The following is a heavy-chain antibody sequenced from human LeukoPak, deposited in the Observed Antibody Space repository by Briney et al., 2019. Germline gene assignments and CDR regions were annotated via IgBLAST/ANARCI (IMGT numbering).Heavy chain of an antibody. D-gene: IGHD5-12*01. J-gene: IGHJ4*02. CDR1: GHTFTGYY. CDR2: INPKSGGT. CDR3: ASFQLLRDSLFDY. Sequence: ASVKVSCKASGHTFTGYYMHWVRQAPGQALEWMGWINPKSGGTNYAQKFQDRVTMTRDTSISTAYMELSRLRSDDTAVYYCASFQLLRDSLFDYWGQGTLVTVSS. V-gene: IGHV1-2*02.